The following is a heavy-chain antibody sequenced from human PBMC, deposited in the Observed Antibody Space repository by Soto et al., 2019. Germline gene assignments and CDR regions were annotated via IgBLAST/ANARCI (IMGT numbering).Heavy chain of an antibody. CDR2: ISSSSSYT. CDR3: ARDYSEGNYYFDY. D-gene: IGHD4-4*01. CDR1: GFTFSDYY. V-gene: IGHV3-11*06. Sequence: GGSLRLSCAASGFTFSDYYMSWIRQAPGKGLEWVSYISSSSSYTNYADSVKGRFTISRDNAKDSLYLQMNSLRAEDTAVYYCARDYSEGNYYFDYWGQGTLVTVSS. J-gene: IGHJ4*02.